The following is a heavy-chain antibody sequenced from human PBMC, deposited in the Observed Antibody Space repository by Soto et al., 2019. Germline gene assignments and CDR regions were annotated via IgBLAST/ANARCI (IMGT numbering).Heavy chain of an antibody. CDR3: ARAGPREDTGNCSGGSCYLFDP. V-gene: IGHV1-2*04. D-gene: IGHD2-15*01. CDR2: INPNSGGT. CDR1: GGTFSSYA. J-gene: IGHJ5*02. Sequence: ASVKVSCKASGGTFSSYAISWVRQAPGQGLEWMGWINPNSGGTNYAQKFQGWVTMTRDTSISTAYMELSRLRSDDTAVYYCARAGPREDTGNCSGGSCYLFDPWGQGTLVTVSS.